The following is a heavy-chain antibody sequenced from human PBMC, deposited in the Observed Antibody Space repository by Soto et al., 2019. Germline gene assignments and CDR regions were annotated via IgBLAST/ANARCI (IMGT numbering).Heavy chain of an antibody. CDR3: ARRYGSAIDY. V-gene: IGHV4-59*08. CDR1: GGTISSWY. J-gene: IGHJ4*02. CDR2: IYYSGST. D-gene: IGHD1-26*01. Sequence: QVQLQESGPGLVKPSETLSLTCTVSGGTISSWYWSWIRQPPGKGLEWIGYIYYSGSTNCNPSLKRQVTISVDTSKNQFSLKLSSVTAADTAVYYCARRYGSAIDYWGQGTLVTVSS.